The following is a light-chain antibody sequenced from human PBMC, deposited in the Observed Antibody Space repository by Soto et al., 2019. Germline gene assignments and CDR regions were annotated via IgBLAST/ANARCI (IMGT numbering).Light chain of an antibody. CDR1: QSVSSN. Sequence: EIVLTQSPGNLSLSPGERATLSCRASQSVSSNLAWYQQKPGQAPRLLIYGASTRATGIPARFSGSGSGTEFTLTISSLQSEDFAVYYCHQSNDWWTFGQGTKVDIK. CDR3: HQSNDWWT. J-gene: IGKJ1*01. V-gene: IGKV3-15*01. CDR2: GAS.